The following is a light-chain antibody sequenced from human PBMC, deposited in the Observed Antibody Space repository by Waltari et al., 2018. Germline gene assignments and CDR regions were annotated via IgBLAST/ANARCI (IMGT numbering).Light chain of an antibody. CDR2: EVS. J-gene: IGLJ2*01. V-gene: IGLV2-14*03. CDR1: SSDVGGYIY. CDR3: GSYASGNSIL. Sequence: QSALTQPASMSGSPGQSITIPCPGTSSDVGGYIYVSWYQQHPGEAPKLMIFEVSRRPSGVSDRFSGSKSGNTASLTISGLQAEDEADYYCGSYASGNSILFGGGTKVTVL.